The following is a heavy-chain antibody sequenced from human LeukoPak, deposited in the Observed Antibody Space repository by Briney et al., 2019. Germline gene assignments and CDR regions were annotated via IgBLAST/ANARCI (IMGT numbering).Heavy chain of an antibody. J-gene: IGHJ4*02. V-gene: IGHV1-2*02. D-gene: IGHD7-27*01. Sequence: SVSVPSTASRYTLTVYFMHWVRHAPREGLEWIGWINPNSGGTNYAQKFKSRVTMTRDTSISTAYMELSRLRSDDTAVYYCARDIELGTWMGTFDYWGQGTLVTVSS. CDR3: ARDIELGTWMGTFDY. CDR2: INPNSGGT. CDR1: RYTLTVYF.